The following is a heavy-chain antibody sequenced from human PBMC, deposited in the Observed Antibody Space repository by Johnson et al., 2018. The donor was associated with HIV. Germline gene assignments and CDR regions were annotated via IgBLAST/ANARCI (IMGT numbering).Heavy chain of an antibody. CDR1: GFTFSSYW. CDR2: ISYDGGSK. V-gene: IGHV3-7*05. D-gene: IGHD6-13*01. CDR3: ATAAGRLDAFDI. J-gene: IGHJ3*02. Sequence: VQLVESGGGLVQPGGSLRLSCAASGFTFSSYWMSWVRQSPGKGLEWVAIISYDGGSKYYADSVKGRFTVSRDNAKNSLYLQMNSLRAEDTAVYYCATAAGRLDAFDIWGQGTMVTVSS.